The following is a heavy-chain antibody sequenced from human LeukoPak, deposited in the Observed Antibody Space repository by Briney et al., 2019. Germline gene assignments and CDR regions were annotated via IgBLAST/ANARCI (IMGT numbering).Heavy chain of an antibody. V-gene: IGHV1-46*01. J-gene: IGHJ4*02. CDR3: AREPTYYYGSGSYRRSGFDY. Sequence: ASVKVSCKASGYTFTSYYMHWVRQAPGQGLEWMGIINPSGGSTSYAQKFQGRVTMTRDMSTSTVYMELSSLRSEDTAVYYCAREPTYYYGSGSYRRSGFDYWGQGTLVTVSS. CDR1: GYTFTSYY. D-gene: IGHD3-10*01. CDR2: INPSGGST.